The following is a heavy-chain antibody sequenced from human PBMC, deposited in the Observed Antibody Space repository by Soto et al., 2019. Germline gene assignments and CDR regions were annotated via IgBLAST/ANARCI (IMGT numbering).Heavy chain of an antibody. D-gene: IGHD2-2*01. J-gene: IGHJ5*02. CDR2: IYYSGST. CDR1: GGSISSGGYY. CDR3: ARDRGVPAALDNWFDP. Sequence: PSETLSLTCTVSGGSISSGGYYWSWIRQHPGKGLEWIGYIYYSGSTYYNPSLKSRVTISVDTSKNQFSLKLSSVTAADTAVYYCARDRGVPAALDNWFDPWGQGTLVTVSS. V-gene: IGHV4-31*03.